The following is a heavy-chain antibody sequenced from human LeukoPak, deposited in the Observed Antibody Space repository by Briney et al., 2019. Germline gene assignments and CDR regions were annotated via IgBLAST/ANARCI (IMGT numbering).Heavy chain of an antibody. CDR2: ISYDGSNK. CDR1: GFTFSSYA. Sequence: PGGSLRLSCAASGFTFSSYAMHWVRQAPGKGLEWVAVISYDGSNKYYADSVKGRFTISRDNSKNTLYLQMNSLRAEDTAVYYCAKDGSGNYGDYWGQGTLVTVSS. V-gene: IGHV3-30-3*01. CDR3: AKDGSGNYGDY. J-gene: IGHJ4*02.